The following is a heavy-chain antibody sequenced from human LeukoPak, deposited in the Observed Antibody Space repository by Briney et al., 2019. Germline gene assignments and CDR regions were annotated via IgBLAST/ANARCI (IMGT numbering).Heavy chain of an antibody. CDR2: IYYSGGT. J-gene: IGHJ4*02. D-gene: IGHD2-2*01. CDR1: GSSVTSSSYY. V-gene: IGHV4-39*01. Sequence: ASETLSLTCSVSGSSVTSSSYYWGWIRQPPGKGLEWIGSIYYSGGTYYSPSLKSRVTISVDTSKNQFSLKLSSVTAADTAVYYCARGRYCSSTSCAETYFDYWGQGTLVTVSS. CDR3: ARGRYCSSTSCAETYFDY.